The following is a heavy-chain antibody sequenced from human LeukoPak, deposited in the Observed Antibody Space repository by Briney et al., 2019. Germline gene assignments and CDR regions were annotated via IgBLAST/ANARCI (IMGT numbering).Heavy chain of an antibody. CDR1: GGSFSGYY. V-gene: IGHV4-34*01. CDR3: ARTLGFRGYTYGSPH. D-gene: IGHD5-18*01. J-gene: IGHJ4*02. CDR2: INHSGST. Sequence: SETLSLTCAVYGGSFSGYYWSWIRQPPGKGLEWIGEINHSGSTNYNPSLKSRVTISVDTSKNQFSLKLSSVTAADTAVYYCARTLGFRGYTYGSPHWGPGTLVTVSS.